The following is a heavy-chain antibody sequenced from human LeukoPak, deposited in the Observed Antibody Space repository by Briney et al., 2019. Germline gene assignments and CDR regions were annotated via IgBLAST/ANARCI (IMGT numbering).Heavy chain of an antibody. V-gene: IGHV3-74*01. J-gene: IGHJ2*01. CDR2: INTDGSST. D-gene: IGHD6-13*01. CDR3: ARIPRVAAAKRPGWYFDL. Sequence: GGSLRLSCAASGFTFSSYWMHWVRQAPGKGLVWVSRINTDGSSTSYADSVKGRFTISRDNAKNTLYLQMNSLRAEDTAVYYCARIPRVAAAKRPGWYFDLWGRGTLVTVSS. CDR1: GFTFSSYW.